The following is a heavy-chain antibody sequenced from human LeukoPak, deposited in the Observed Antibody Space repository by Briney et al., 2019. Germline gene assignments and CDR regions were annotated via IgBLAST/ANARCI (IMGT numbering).Heavy chain of an antibody. CDR2: IYYSGST. V-gene: IGHV4-30-4*01. CDR3: ARDYYDSSGYGGYYFDY. Sequence: KSSETLSLTCTVSGGSISSGDYYWSWIRKPPGKGLEWIGYIYYSGSTYYSPSLKSRVTISVDTSKNQFSLKLSSVTAADTAVYYCARDYYDSSGYGGYYFDYWGQGTLVTVSS. D-gene: IGHD3-22*01. CDR1: GGSISSGDYY. J-gene: IGHJ4*02.